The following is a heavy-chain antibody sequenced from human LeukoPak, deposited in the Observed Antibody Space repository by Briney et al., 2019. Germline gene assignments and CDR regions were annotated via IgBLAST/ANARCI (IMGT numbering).Heavy chain of an antibody. CDR2: IYSGGST. D-gene: IGHD6-13*01. CDR3: ARFYSSSWFYFDY. CDR1: GFTFSSYG. Sequence: GGSLRLSCAASGFTFSSYGMHWVRQAPGKGLEWVSVIYSGGSTYYADSVKGRFTISRDNSKNTLYLQMNSLRAEDTAVYYCARFYSSSWFYFDYWGQGTLVTVSS. V-gene: IGHV3-53*01. J-gene: IGHJ4*02.